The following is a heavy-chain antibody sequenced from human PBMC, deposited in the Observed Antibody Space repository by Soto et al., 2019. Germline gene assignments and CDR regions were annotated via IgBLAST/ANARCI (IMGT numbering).Heavy chain of an antibody. D-gene: IGHD2-2*01. CDR3: ARDRALYCSIISCFGNCMDV. CDR2: ISYDGSNK. CDR1: GFTFSSYA. Sequence: GGSLRLSCAASGFTFSSYAMHWVRHAPGKGLEWVAVISYDGSNKYYADSVKGRFTISRDNSKNTLYLQMNSLRAEDTAVYYCARDRALYCSIISCFGNCMDVWGQGTPVTVSS. V-gene: IGHV3-30-3*01. J-gene: IGHJ6*02.